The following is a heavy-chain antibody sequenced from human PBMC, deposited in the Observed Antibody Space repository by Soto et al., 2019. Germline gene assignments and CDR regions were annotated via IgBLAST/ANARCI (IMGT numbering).Heavy chain of an antibody. CDR1: GYTFISYG. V-gene: IGHV1-18*01. CDR2: ISAYNGNT. J-gene: IGHJ6*02. D-gene: IGHD2-2*01. Sequence: QVQLVQSGAEVKKPGASVKVSCKASGYTFISYGISWVRQAPGQGLEWMGWISAYNGNTNYAQKLQDRVTMTTDTATSKAYMELRSLRSDDTAVYYCARDPSTRSFYGMDVWGQGTTVTLSS. CDR3: ARDPSTRSFYGMDV.